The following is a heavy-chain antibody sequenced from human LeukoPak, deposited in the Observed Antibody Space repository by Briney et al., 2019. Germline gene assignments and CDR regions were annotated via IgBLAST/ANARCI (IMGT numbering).Heavy chain of an antibody. J-gene: IGHJ4*02. D-gene: IGHD2-15*01. CDR2: ISSSSSCI. Sequence: GGSLRLSCAASGFTFSSYSMTWVRQAPGKGLEWVSSISSSSSCIYYADSVKGRFTISRDNAKNSLYLQMNSLRAEDTAVYYCARGIYCSGGSCYSYYFDYWGQGTLVTVSS. V-gene: IGHV3-21*01. CDR1: GFTFSSYS. CDR3: ARGIYCSGGSCYSYYFDY.